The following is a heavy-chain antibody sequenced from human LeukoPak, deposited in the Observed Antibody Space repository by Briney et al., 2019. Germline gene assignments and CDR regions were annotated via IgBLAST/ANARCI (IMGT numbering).Heavy chain of an antibody. CDR1: GYTFTNSA. Sequence: ASVKVSCKASGYTFTNSAINWVRQAPGQGLEWMGWINTITGNPTYAQDFTGRFVFFLDTSVSTAYLQIRSLKAEDTAVYYCATKTGLDAFDIWGQGTMVTVSS. CDR3: ATKTGLDAFDI. D-gene: IGHD5/OR15-5a*01. J-gene: IGHJ3*02. CDR2: INTITGNP. V-gene: IGHV7-4-1*02.